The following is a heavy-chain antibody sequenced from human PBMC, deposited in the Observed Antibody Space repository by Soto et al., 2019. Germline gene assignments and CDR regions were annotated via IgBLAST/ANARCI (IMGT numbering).Heavy chain of an antibody. Sequence: GGSLRLSCAASGFTFSSYGMHWVRQAPGKGLEWVAVIWYDGSNKYYADSVKGRFTISRDNSKNKLYLQMNSLRAEDTAVYYCASSSYSSSWYYFDYWGQGTLVTVSS. CDR2: IWYDGSNK. CDR3: ASSSYSSSWYYFDY. CDR1: GFTFSSYG. D-gene: IGHD6-13*01. V-gene: IGHV3-33*01. J-gene: IGHJ4*02.